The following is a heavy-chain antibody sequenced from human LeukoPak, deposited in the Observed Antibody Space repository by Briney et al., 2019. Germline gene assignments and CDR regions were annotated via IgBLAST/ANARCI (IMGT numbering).Heavy chain of an antibody. V-gene: IGHV4-39*01. CDR2: VYYSGTI. J-gene: IGHJ4*02. D-gene: IGHD3-22*01. CDR3: ATLVHDSSGHYYFDY. Sequence: SETLSLTCTVSRGSISSSSYYWAWIRQSPGKGLEWIGSVYYSGTIYHNPSFESRISVSVDTITNQFSLRLNSATAADTAVYYCATLVHDSSGHYYFDYWGQGTLVTVSS. CDR1: RGSISSSSYY.